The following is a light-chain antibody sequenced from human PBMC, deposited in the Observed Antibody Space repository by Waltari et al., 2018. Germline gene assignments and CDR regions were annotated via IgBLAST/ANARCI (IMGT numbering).Light chain of an antibody. CDR3: SSYTSSSTLVV. CDR2: EVS. V-gene: IGLV2-14*01. CDR1: SSDVGGYNY. J-gene: IGLJ2*01. Sequence: QSALTQPASVSGSPGQSITISCPGTSSDVGGYNYVSWYQQHPGKAPKLMIYEVSTRAAGVSKRFSGAKSGNTASLTSAGLQGEDEADYYGSSYTSSSTLVVFGGGTKLTVL.